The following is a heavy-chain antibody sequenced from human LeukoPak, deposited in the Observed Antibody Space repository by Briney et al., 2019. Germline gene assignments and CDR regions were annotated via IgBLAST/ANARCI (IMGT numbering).Heavy chain of an antibody. J-gene: IGHJ4*02. D-gene: IGHD6-13*01. V-gene: IGHV1-69*01. Sequence: SVKVSCKASGGNFSSYAISWVRQAPGQGLEWMGGIIPIFGTANYAQKFQGRVTITADESTSTAYMELSSLRSEDTAVYYCARSGYSSSWSWYYFDYWGQGTLVTVSS. CDR3: ARSGYSSSWSWYYFDY. CDR1: GGNFSSYA. CDR2: IIPIFGTA.